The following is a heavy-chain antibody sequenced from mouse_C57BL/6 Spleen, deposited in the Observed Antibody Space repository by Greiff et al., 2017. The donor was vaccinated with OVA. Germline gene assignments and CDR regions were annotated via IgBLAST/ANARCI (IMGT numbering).Heavy chain of an antibody. CDR1: GFTFSDYG. CDR2: ISSGSSTI. V-gene: IGHV5-17*01. CDR3: ARNDYDEYYYAMDY. J-gene: IGHJ4*01. D-gene: IGHD2-4*01. Sequence: EVQGVESGGGLVKPGGSLKLSCAASGFTFSDYGMHWVRQAPEKGLEWVAYISSGSSTIYYADTVKGRFTISRDNAKNTLFLQMTSLRSEDTAMYDCARNDYDEYYYAMDYWGQGTSVTVSS.